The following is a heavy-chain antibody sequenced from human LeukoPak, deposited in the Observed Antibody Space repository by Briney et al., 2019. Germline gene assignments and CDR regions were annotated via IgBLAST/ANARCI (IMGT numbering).Heavy chain of an antibody. D-gene: IGHD2-2*01. Sequence: ASVKVSCKASGYTFTSYGISWVRQAPGQGPEWMGWISAYNGNTNYAQKLQGRVTMTTDTSTSTAYMELRSLRSDDTAVYYCARDEACSSTSCPSYYYYYGMDVWGQGTTVTVSS. CDR1: GYTFTSYG. CDR2: ISAYNGNT. V-gene: IGHV1-18*01. J-gene: IGHJ6*02. CDR3: ARDEACSSTSCPSYYYYYGMDV.